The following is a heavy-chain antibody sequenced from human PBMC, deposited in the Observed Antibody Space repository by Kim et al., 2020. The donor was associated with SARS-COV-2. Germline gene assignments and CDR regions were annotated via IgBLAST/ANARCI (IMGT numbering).Heavy chain of an antibody. J-gene: IGHJ4*02. CDR3: ASSSAVCSGGSCYDY. CDR2: IIPIFGTA. Sequence: SVKVSCKASGGTFSSYAISWVRQAPGQGLEWMGGIIPIFGTANYAQKFQGRVTITADESTSTAYMELSSLRSEDTAVYYCASSSAVCSGGSCYDYWGQGTLVTVSS. CDR1: GGTFSSYA. D-gene: IGHD2-15*01. V-gene: IGHV1-69*13.